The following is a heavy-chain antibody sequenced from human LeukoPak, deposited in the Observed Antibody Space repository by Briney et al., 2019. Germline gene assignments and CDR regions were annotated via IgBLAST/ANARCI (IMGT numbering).Heavy chain of an antibody. D-gene: IGHD1-26*01. CDR2: IYPGDSDT. J-gene: IGHJ4*02. V-gene: IGHV5-51*01. Sequence: GASLQISCKGSGYLFTSYWVGWVRQMPGKALEWMGIIYPGDSDTIYSPSFQGQVTISADKSISTAYLQWSSLKASDTAMYYCARLDTDKYSGNYYDYFDYWGQGTLVTVSS. CDR1: GYLFTSYW. CDR3: ARLDTDKYSGNYYDYFDY.